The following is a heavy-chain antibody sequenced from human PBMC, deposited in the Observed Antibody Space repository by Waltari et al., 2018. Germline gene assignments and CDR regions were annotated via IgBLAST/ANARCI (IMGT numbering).Heavy chain of an antibody. CDR3: TSGSYFSGY. CDR2: ISSSSSNI. D-gene: IGHD1-26*01. V-gene: IGHV3-48*01. Sequence: EVLLVESGGGLVQPGWSLRLSCAASGFPFSSYNMNWVRQAPGKGLEWVSYISSSSSNIYYADSVKGRFTICRDNAKNSLYLQMNSLRAEDTAVYYCTSGSYFSGYWGQGTLVTVSS. CDR1: GFPFSSYN. J-gene: IGHJ4*02.